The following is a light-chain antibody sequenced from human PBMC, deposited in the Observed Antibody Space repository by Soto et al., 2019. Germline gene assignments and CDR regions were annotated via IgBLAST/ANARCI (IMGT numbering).Light chain of an antibody. J-gene: IGKJ1*01. CDR1: QTVLDSSNNKDY. CDR3: QQFKDYLWT. V-gene: IGKV4-1*01. CDR2: WAS. Sequence: DIVMTQSPDSLAVSLGERATINCKSSQTVLDSSNNKDYLTWYQQKPGQPPKLLIYWASTREFGVPDRFSGSGSGTEFTLIISSLQPDDFATYYCQQFKDYLWTFGQGTKVDIK.